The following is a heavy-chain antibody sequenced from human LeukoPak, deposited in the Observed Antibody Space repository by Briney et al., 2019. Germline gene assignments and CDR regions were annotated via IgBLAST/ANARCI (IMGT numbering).Heavy chain of an antibody. CDR3: ARVIGYYYDSSGYYEYFQH. J-gene: IGHJ1*01. D-gene: IGHD3-22*01. CDR2: IYYSGST. V-gene: IGHV4-59*01. Sequence: ASETLSLTCTVSGGPISSYYWSWIRQPPGKGLEWIGYIYYSGSTNYNPSLKSRVTISVDTSKNQFSLKLSSVTAADTAVYYCARVIGYYYDSSGYYEYFQHWGQGTLVTVSS. CDR1: GGPISSYY.